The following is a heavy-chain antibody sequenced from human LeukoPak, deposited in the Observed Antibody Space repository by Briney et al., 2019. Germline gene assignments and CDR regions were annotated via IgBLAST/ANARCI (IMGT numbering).Heavy chain of an antibody. CDR1: GYSISSGYY. CDR3: AARGDSYYYGSGSYLKPYYYYYIDV. D-gene: IGHD3-10*01. Sequence: SETLSLTCAVSGYSISSGYYWGWIRQPPGKGLEWIGSLYDSGSSYYNPSLKSRVTISVDTSKNQFSLKLSSLTAADTAVYYCAARGDSYYYGSGSYLKPYYYYYIDVWGKGTTVTVSS. V-gene: IGHV4-38-2*01. J-gene: IGHJ6*03. CDR2: LYDSGSS.